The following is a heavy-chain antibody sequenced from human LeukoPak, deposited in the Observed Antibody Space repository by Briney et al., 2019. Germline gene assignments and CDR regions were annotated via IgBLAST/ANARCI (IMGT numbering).Heavy chain of an antibody. CDR3: ARGYSSGWYVGY. V-gene: IGHV4-34*01. CDR2: INHSGST. D-gene: IGHD6-19*01. J-gene: IGHJ4*02. Sequence: PSETLSLTCAVYGGSFSGYYWSWIRQPPGKGLEWIGEINHSGSTNYNPSLKSRVTISLDTSKNQFSLKLSSVTAADTAVYYCARGYSSGWYVGYWGQGTLVTVSS. CDR1: GGSFSGYY.